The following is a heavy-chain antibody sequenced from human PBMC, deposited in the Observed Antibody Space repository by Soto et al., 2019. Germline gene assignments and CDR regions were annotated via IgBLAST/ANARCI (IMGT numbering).Heavy chain of an antibody. CDR1: GFTVSSNY. J-gene: IGHJ6*03. CDR2: IYSGGST. D-gene: IGHD2-8*01. Sequence: EVQLVESGGGLVQPGGSLRLSCAASGFTVSSNYMSWVRQAPGKGLEWVSVIYSGGSTYYADSVKGRFTISRDNSKNTLYLQMNSLRAEDTAVYYCARGRALMVYAIGESGYYYYMDVWGKGTTVTVSS. CDR3: ARGRALMVYAIGESGYYYYMDV. V-gene: IGHV3-66*01.